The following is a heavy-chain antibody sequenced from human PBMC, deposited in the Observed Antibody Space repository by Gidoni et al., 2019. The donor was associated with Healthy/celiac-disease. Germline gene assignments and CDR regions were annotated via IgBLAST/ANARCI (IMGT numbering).Heavy chain of an antibody. CDR1: GLTFSSYS. Sequence: EVQLVESGGGLVKPGGSLRLSCAASGLTFSSYSMNWVRQAPGKGLEWVSSISSSSSYIYYADSVKGRFTISRDNAKNSLYLQMNSLRAEDTAVYYCATYKLRERVGGYGDYDPGYYYGMDVWGQGTTVTVSS. V-gene: IGHV3-21*01. D-gene: IGHD4-17*01. CDR2: ISSSSSYI. J-gene: IGHJ6*02. CDR3: ATYKLRERVGGYGDYDPGYYYGMDV.